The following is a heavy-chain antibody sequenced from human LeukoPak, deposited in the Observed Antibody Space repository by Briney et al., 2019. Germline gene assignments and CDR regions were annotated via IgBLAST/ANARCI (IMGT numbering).Heavy chain of an antibody. CDR1: GLTCSSYS. J-gene: IGHJ4*02. CDR3: ARWREPVRYFDY. V-gene: IGHV3-30-3*01. CDR2: ISHDGSNK. D-gene: IGHD1-14*01. Sequence: GGSLRLSGAASGLTCSSYSFNWVRQAPGKGLEWVAVISHDGSNKYYADSLRGRFTISRDNSKNTLYLQMNNLRTEDTAVYYCARWREPVRYFDYWGQGTLVTVSS.